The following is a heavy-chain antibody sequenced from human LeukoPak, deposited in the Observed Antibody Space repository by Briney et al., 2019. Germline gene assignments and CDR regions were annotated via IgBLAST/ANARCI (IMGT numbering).Heavy chain of an antibody. CDR2: IIPIFGTA. CDR1: GGTFSSYA. J-gene: IGHJ6*03. CDR3: ARSLGYCSGTSCYEGSDYYYYMDV. V-gene: IGHV1-69*13. D-gene: IGHD2-2*01. Sequence: SVKVSCKASGGTFSSYAISWVRQAPGQGLEWMGGIIPIFGTANYAQKFQGRVTITADESTSTAYMELSSLRSEDTAVYYCARSLGYCSGTSCYEGSDYYYYMDVWGKGTTVTVSS.